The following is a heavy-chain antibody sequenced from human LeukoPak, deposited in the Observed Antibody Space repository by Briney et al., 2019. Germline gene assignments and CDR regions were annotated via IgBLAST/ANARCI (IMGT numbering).Heavy chain of an antibody. CDR1: GYTFTSYD. V-gene: IGHV1-8*03. CDR2: MNPNSGNT. CDR3: ARVVHCSSTSCSDWFDP. J-gene: IGHJ5*02. D-gene: IGHD2-2*01. Sequence: GASVKVSCKASGYTFTSYDINWVRQATGQGLEWMGWMNPNSGNTGYAQKFQGRVTITRNTSISTAYMELSSLRSEDTAVYYCARVVHCSSTSCSDWFDPWGQGTLVTVSS.